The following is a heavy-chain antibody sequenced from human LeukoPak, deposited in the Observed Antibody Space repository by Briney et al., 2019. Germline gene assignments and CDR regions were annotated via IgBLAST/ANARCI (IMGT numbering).Heavy chain of an antibody. Sequence: GGSLRLSCAASGFTFSSYAMHWVRQAPGKGLEWVAVISYDGSNKYYADSVKGRFTISRDNSKNTLYLQMNSLSAEDTAVYYCARDELPYAVAASLDAFDIWGQGTMVTVSS. J-gene: IGHJ3*02. V-gene: IGHV3-30-3*01. D-gene: IGHD6-19*01. CDR2: ISYDGSNK. CDR3: ARDELPYAVAASLDAFDI. CDR1: GFTFSSYA.